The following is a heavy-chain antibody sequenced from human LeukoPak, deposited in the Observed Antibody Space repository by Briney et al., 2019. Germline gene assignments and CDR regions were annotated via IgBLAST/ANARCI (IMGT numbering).Heavy chain of an antibody. V-gene: IGHV3-48*01. CDR3: AGGASEYSSSGDFAC. Sequence: PVGSLRLSCAASGFTFNSYSMNWVRQAPGKGLEWVSYISSSSSTIYYADSVKGRFTISRDNAKNSLYLQMNSLSADDTAVYYCAGGASEYSSSGDFACWGQGTLVTVSS. CDR1: GFTFNSYS. J-gene: IGHJ4*02. CDR2: ISSSSSTI. D-gene: IGHD6-6*01.